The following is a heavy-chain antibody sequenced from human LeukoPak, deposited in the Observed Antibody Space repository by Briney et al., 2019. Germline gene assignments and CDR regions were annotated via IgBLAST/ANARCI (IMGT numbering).Heavy chain of an antibody. J-gene: IGHJ4*02. Sequence: PGGSLRLSCAASGFTFSRYAVSWVRQAPGKGLEWVSAFSGSGGSTYYADPVKGRFTISRDNSKNTLYLQMNSMRAEDTAVYYCAKGRRSSSTSSSDYWGQGTLVTVSS. CDR2: FSGSGGST. CDR3: AKGRRSSSTSSSDY. D-gene: IGHD2-2*01. V-gene: IGHV3-23*01. CDR1: GFTFSRYA.